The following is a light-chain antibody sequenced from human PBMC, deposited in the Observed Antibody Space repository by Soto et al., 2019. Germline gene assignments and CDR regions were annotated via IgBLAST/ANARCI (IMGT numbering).Light chain of an antibody. CDR2: KAS. Sequence: DIQMTQSPSTLSASVGDRVTITCRASQSISSWLAWYQQKPWKAPKLLIYKASSLESGVPSRFSGSGSGTEFTLTISSLQPDDFATYYCKQYNSYWTFGQGTKLEIK. V-gene: IGKV1-5*03. CDR3: KQYNSYWT. CDR1: QSISSW. J-gene: IGKJ1*01.